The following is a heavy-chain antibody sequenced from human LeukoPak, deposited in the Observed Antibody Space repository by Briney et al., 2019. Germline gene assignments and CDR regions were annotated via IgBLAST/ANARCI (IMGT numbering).Heavy chain of an antibody. CDR2: ISGSGGTT. J-gene: IGHJ4*02. V-gene: IGHV3-23*01. CDR1: GFTFSSYD. Sequence: GGSLRRSYAASGFTFSSYDMSWVRQAPGKGLESLSGISGSGGTTYYADSVKGRFTITRDNSKNTLNLKMNGLRADDAAVYYCAKVKREDSSGPPRFFDYWGQGTLVTVSS. CDR3: AKVKREDSSGPPRFFDY. D-gene: IGHD3-22*01.